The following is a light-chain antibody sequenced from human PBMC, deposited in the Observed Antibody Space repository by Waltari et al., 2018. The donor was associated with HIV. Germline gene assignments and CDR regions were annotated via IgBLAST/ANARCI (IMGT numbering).Light chain of an antibody. CDR3: QQYSTSPFT. J-gene: IGKJ5*01. Sequence: ENVLTQSPGALSLSPGEIATLSCRASQSVSSTYMAWYQQRPGQAPRLLIYGASSRATGIPDRFLGSGSGTDFTLTINRLEPEDFAVYYCQQYSTSPFTLGQGTRLEIK. CDR2: GAS. V-gene: IGKV3-20*01. CDR1: QSVSSTY.